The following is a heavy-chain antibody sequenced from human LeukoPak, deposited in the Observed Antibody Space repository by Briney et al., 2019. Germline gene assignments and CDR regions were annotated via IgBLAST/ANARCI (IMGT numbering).Heavy chain of an antibody. D-gene: IGHD3-22*01. CDR3: AKAPAYYYDSSGYYRPPSYFDY. V-gene: IGHV3-23*01. CDR1: GFTFSSYA. Sequence: GGSLRLSCAASGFTFSSYAMSWVRQAPGKGLEWVSAISGSGGSTYYADSVKGRFTISRDNSKNTLYLQMNSLRAEDTAVYYCAKAPAYYYDSSGYYRPPSYFDYWGQGTLVTVSS. CDR2: ISGSGGST. J-gene: IGHJ4*02.